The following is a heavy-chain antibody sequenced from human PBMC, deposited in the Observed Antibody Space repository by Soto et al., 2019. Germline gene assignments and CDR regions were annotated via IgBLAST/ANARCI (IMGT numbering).Heavy chain of an antibody. D-gene: IGHD3-22*01. CDR2: ISYDGSNK. Sequence: GGSLRLSCAASGFTFSSYAMHWVRQGPGKGLEWVAVISYDGSNKYYADSVKGRFTISRDNSKNTLYLQMNSQRAEDTAVYYCAREIYYYDSSGFDYWGQGTLVTVSS. CDR1: GFTFSSYA. CDR3: AREIYYYDSSGFDY. V-gene: IGHV3-30-3*01. J-gene: IGHJ4*02.